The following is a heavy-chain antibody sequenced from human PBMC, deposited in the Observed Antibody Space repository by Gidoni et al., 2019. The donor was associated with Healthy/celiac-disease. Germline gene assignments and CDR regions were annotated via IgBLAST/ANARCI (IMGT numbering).Heavy chain of an antibody. Sequence: EVQLLESGGGLVQPGGSLRLSCAASGFTFSSYAMSWVRQAPGKGLGWVSASSGSGGRTYYADAVKGRFTISRDNSKNTLYLQMNSLRAEDTAVYYCANSRVGGYENNRVYEKGWGQGTLVTVSS. CDR2: SSGSGGRT. CDR3: ANSRVGGYENNRVYEKG. V-gene: IGHV3-23*01. J-gene: IGHJ4*02. D-gene: IGHD5-12*01. CDR1: GFTFSSYA.